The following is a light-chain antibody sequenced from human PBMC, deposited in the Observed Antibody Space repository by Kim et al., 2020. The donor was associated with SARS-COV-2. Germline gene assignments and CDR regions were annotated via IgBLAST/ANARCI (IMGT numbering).Light chain of an antibody. CDR2: DVS. J-gene: IGLJ2*01. Sequence: SPGQSITISCTGTSSDVGGYNYVSWYQHPGKAPKLMIYDVSNRPSGVYNRFSGSKSGNTASLTISGLQAEDEADYYCSSYTSSNVVFGGGTQLTVL. CDR3: SSYTSSNVV. V-gene: IGLV2-14*03. CDR1: SSDVGGYNY.